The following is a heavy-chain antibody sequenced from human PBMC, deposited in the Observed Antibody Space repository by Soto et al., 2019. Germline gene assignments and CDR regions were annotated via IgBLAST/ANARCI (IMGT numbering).Heavy chain of an antibody. J-gene: IGHJ4*02. Sequence: HGESLKISCKGSGYSFTSYWISWVRQMPGKGLEWMGRIDPSDSYTNYSPSFQGHVTISADKSISTAYLQWSSLKASDTAMYYCARHRGIIAVAGNTHPDYWGQGTLVTVSS. V-gene: IGHV5-10-1*01. CDR1: GYSFTSYW. D-gene: IGHD6-19*01. CDR3: ARHRGIIAVAGNTHPDY. CDR2: IDPSDSYT.